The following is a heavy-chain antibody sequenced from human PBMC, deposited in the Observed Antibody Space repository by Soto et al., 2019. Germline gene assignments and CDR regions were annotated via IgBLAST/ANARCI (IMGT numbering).Heavy chain of an antibody. CDR3: ARDRISASRAFHSSSTPGWFDP. Sequence: QVQLVESGGGVVQPGRSLRLSCAASGFTFSSYAMHWVRQAPGKGLEWVAVISYDGSNKYYADSVKGRFTISRDNSKNTLYLQRNSLRAEDTAVYYCARDRISASRAFHSSSTPGWFDPWGQGTLVTVSS. V-gene: IGHV3-30-3*01. CDR2: ISYDGSNK. CDR1: GFTFSSYA. J-gene: IGHJ5*02. D-gene: IGHD6-6*01.